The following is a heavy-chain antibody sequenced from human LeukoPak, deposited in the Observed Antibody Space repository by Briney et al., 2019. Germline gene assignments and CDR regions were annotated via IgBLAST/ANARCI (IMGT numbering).Heavy chain of an antibody. CDR2: IRYDGSNK. Sequence: LAGGSLRLSCAASGFTFSSYGMHWVRQAPGKGLEWVAFIRYDGSNKYYADSVKGRFTISRDNSKNTLYLQMNSLRVEDTAVYYCAKSPVGVTLSYWGQGTLVTVSS. CDR1: GFTFSSYG. D-gene: IGHD1-26*01. CDR3: AKSPVGVTLSY. V-gene: IGHV3-30*02. J-gene: IGHJ4*02.